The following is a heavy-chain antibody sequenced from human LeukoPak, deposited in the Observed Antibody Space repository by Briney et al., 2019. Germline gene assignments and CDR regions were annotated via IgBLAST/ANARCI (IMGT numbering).Heavy chain of an antibody. CDR3: ARLSRITMVRGAMDA. Sequence: GESLKISCKGSGYSFTDYWIAWVRQMPGQGLEWMGLIYPRDSEIRNSPSFQGQVTISADKSIHTAYLQWSTLTASDPAIYYCARLSRITMVRGAMDAWGQGTPVTVSS. CDR1: GYSFTDYW. CDR2: IYPRDSEI. V-gene: IGHV5-51*01. D-gene: IGHD3-10*01. J-gene: IGHJ6*02.